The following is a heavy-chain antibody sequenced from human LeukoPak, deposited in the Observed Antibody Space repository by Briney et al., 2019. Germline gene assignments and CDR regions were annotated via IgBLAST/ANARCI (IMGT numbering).Heavy chain of an antibody. J-gene: IGHJ6*02. Sequence: PSQTLSLTCTVSGGSISSGDYYWSWIRQPPGKGLEWIGYIYYSGSTYYNPSLKSRVTISVDTSKNQFSLKLSSVTAADTAVYYCARQKQIRGPNYDFWSGYYLYYYYGMDVWGQGTTVTVSS. CDR1: GGSISSGDYY. CDR2: IYYSGST. D-gene: IGHD3-3*01. CDR3: ARQKQIRGPNYDFWSGYYLYYYYGMDV. V-gene: IGHV4-30-4*01.